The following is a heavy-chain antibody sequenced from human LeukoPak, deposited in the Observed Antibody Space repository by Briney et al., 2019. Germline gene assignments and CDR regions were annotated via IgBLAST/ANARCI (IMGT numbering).Heavy chain of an antibody. CDR2: ISSSSSYI. D-gene: IGHD6-13*01. J-gene: IGHJ4*02. CDR1: GFTFDDYG. CDR3: ARGRGSSRWYHVLYC. V-gene: IGHV3-21*01. Sequence: PGGSLRLSCAASGFTFDDYGVSWVRQAPGKGLEWVSSISSSSSYIYYADSVKGRFTISRDNAKNSLYLQMNSLRAEDTAVYYCARGRGSSRWYHVLYCWGQGTLVTVSS.